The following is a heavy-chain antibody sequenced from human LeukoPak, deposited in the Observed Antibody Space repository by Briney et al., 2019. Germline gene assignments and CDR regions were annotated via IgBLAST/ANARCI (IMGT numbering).Heavy chain of an antibody. CDR1: GGTFTSYS. CDR2: IIAIFGIA. J-gene: IGHJ4*02. V-gene: IGHV1-69*05. CDR3: ARGSPDSSGYLPLDY. D-gene: IGHD3-22*01. Sequence: SVKVSCKASGGTFTSYSITWVRQPPGQGLDWMGGIIAIFGIAKYAQKFQGRVTITTDESKSTTYMELSSLRSEDTAVYYCARGSPDSSGYLPLDYWGQGTLVTVSS.